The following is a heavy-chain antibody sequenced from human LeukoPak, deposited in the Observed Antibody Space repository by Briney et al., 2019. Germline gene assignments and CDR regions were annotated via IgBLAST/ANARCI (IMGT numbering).Heavy chain of an antibody. CDR1: GFIFSSYS. CDR2: ISSSSTYI. J-gene: IGHJ4*02. CDR3: ARVGISVPGIDY. Sequence: PGGSLRLSCAASGFIFSSYSLNWVRQAPGKGLEWVSSISSSSTYIYYADSVKGRFTISRDNAKNSLYLQMNSVTVEDTAVYFCARVGISVPGIDYRGQGSLVTVSS. V-gene: IGHV3-21*01. D-gene: IGHD6-19*01.